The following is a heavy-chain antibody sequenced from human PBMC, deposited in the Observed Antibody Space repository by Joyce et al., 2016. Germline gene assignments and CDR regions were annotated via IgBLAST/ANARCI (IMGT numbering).Heavy chain of an antibody. CDR3: AKDVHYRDYTGSLDD. CDR2: ISTDGSMK. J-gene: IGHJ4*02. V-gene: IGHV3-30*18. CDR1: GFTFSTNG. Sequence: QVQLVESGGGVVQPGRSLRLSCAASGFTFSTNGMHCVRQAPGKGLEWVAVISTDGSMKYYADSGKGRFTISRDSSKNTLYLQMNGLRVEDTAIYYCAKDVHYRDYTGSLDDWGQGTLVTVSS. D-gene: IGHD4-17*01.